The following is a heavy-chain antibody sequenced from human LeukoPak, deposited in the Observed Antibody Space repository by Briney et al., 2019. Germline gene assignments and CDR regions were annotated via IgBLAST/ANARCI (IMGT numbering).Heavy chain of an antibody. V-gene: IGHV4-59*01. Sequence: PSETLSLTCTVSGGSISSYYWSWIRQPPGKGLEWIGDIYYSWSTNYNPSLKSRVTISVDTSKNQFSLKLSSVTAADTAVYYCARGIAAAGSDYYYYYMDVWGKGTTVTVSS. CDR2: IYYSWST. D-gene: IGHD6-13*01. CDR3: ARGIAAAGSDYYYYYMDV. J-gene: IGHJ6*03. CDR1: GGSISSYY.